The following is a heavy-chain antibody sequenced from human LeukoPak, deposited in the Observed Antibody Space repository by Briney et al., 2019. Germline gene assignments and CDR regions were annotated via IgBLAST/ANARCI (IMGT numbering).Heavy chain of an antibody. Sequence: GGSLTLSCAASGFTFYSYAMGWVRQSPGKGLEWVSAIGASGYRTFYADSVKGRFTISRDNSKNTVYLQMNRLRAADKALYFCVWSAASGYYYYVGVWGRGTTVTVSS. J-gene: IGHJ6*03. V-gene: IGHV3-23*01. CDR3: VWSAASGYYYYVGV. CDR2: IGASGYRT. D-gene: IGHD3-3*01. CDR1: GFTFYSYA.